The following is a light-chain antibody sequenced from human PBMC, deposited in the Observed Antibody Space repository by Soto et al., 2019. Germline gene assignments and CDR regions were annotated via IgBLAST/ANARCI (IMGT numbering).Light chain of an antibody. Sequence: EIVMTQSPATLSVSPGERATLFCRASQSVSSNLAWYQQRLGQAPRLLIYGASTRATGIPARFSGSGSGTEFTLTISSLQSEDFAVYYCQQYNNWPPYTFGQGTKLEIK. V-gene: IGKV3-15*01. CDR3: QQYNNWPPYT. CDR1: QSVSSN. J-gene: IGKJ2*01. CDR2: GAS.